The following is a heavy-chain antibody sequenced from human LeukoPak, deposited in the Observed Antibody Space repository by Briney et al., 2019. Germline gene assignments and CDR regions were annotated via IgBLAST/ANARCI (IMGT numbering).Heavy chain of an antibody. J-gene: IGHJ5*02. CDR1: GFTFSDYY. CDR2: INSDGSST. CDR3: VRESMNWFDP. Sequence: GGSLRLSCAASGFTFSDYYMSWIRQAPGKGLVWVSRINSDGSSTSYADSVKGRFTISRDNAKNTLYLQMNSLRAEDTAVYYCVRESMNWFDPWGQGTLVTVSS. D-gene: IGHD2/OR15-2a*01. V-gene: IGHV3-74*01.